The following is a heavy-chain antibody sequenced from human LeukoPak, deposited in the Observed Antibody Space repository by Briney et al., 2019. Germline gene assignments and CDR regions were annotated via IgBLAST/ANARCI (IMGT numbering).Heavy chain of an antibody. CDR2: MNPNTGNS. CDR3: ARKTCTTTSCLHP. V-gene: IGHV1-8*01. CDR1: GYTFTSYD. Sequence: ASVKVSCKASGYTFTSYDINWVRQAAGQGLEWMGWMNPNTGNSGYAQRFQGRVTLTRDTSIDTAYMELSSLGFEDTAVYYCARKTCTTTSCLHPWGQGTLVTVSS. D-gene: IGHD2-2*01. J-gene: IGHJ5*02.